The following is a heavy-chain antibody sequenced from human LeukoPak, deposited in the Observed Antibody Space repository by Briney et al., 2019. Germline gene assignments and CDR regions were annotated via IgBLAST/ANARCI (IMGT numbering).Heavy chain of an antibody. J-gene: IGHJ6*03. CDR1: GGSISSSSYY. V-gene: IGHV4-39*07. CDR2: IYYSGST. Sequence: PSETLSLTCTVSGGSISSSSYYWGWIRQPPGKGLEWIGSIYYSGSTNYNPSLKSRVTMSVDTSKNQFSLKLSSVTAADTAVYYSARDRYTPREYYYGSGSYYNYYYYYMDVWGKGTTVTISS. CDR3: ARDRYTPREYYYGSGSYYNYYYYYMDV. D-gene: IGHD3-10*01.